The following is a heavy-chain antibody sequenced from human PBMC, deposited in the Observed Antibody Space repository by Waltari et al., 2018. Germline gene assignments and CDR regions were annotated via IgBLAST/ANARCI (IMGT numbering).Heavy chain of an antibody. Sequence: QVQLVESGGGVVQPGRSLRLSCAASGFDFGSYAMRGARQAPGKGLEWVAFMSFDGNNKYFGDSVRGRFSISRDNSKNTLFLDLNSLRVEDTAVYYCARVSRPHYDNSGAYYEYWGQGTLVTVSS. V-gene: IGHV3-30-3*01. D-gene: IGHD3-22*01. CDR2: MSFDGNNK. CDR1: GFDFGSYA. J-gene: IGHJ1*01. CDR3: ARVSRPHYDNSGAYYEY.